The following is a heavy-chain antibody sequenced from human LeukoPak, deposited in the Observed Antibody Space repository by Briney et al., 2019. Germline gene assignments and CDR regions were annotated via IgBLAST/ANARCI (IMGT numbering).Heavy chain of an antibody. Sequence: SETLSLTCTVSGGSISSYYWSWIRQPPGKGLEWIGYIYYSGSTNYNPSLKSRVTISVDPSKNQFSLKLSSVTAADTAVYYCARVRDGYNYLDYWGQGTLVTVSS. CDR3: ARVRDGYNYLDY. D-gene: IGHD5-24*01. CDR2: IYYSGST. V-gene: IGHV4-59*01. J-gene: IGHJ4*02. CDR1: GGSISSYY.